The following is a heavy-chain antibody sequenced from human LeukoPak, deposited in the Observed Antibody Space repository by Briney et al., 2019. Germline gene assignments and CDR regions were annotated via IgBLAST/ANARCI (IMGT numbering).Heavy chain of an antibody. D-gene: IGHD3-3*01. CDR1: GYTFTSYD. J-gene: IGHJ6*02. Sequence: ASVKVSCKASGYTFTSYDINWVRQATGQGLEWMGWMNPNSGNTGYAQKFQGRVTMTRNTSISTAYMELSSLRSEDTAVYYCXXXXXXXXXYYDFWSVYGMDVWGQGTTVTVSS. CDR3: XXXXXXXXXYYDFWSVYGMDV. CDR2: MNPNSGNT. V-gene: IGHV1-8*01.